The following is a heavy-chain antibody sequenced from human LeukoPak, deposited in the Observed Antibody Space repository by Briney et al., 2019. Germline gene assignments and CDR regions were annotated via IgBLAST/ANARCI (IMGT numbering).Heavy chain of an antibody. V-gene: IGHV3-30*03. Sequence: GGSLRLSCAASGFTFSSYAMSWVRQAPGKGLEWVAVISYDGSNKYYADSVKGRFTISRDNSRNTLYLQMNSLRAEDTAVYYCARDVYYGSGSPRLDYWGQGTLVTVSS. CDR3: ARDVYYGSGSPRLDY. D-gene: IGHD3-10*01. CDR2: ISYDGSNK. CDR1: GFTFSSYA. J-gene: IGHJ4*02.